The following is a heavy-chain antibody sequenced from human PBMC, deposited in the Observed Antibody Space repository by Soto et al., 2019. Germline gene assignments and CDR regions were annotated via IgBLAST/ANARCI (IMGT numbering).Heavy chain of an antibody. CDR3: ARDSRPYYDSSGYYSNWFDP. J-gene: IGHJ5*02. CDR1: GFTFSSYG. CDR2: IWYDGSNK. Sequence: HPGGSLRLSCAASGFTFSSYGMHWVRQAPGKGLEWVAVIWYDGSNKYYADSVKGRFTISRDNSKNTLYLQMNSLRAEDTAVYYCARDSRPYYDSSGYYSNWFDPWGQGTLVTVSS. V-gene: IGHV3-33*01. D-gene: IGHD3-22*01.